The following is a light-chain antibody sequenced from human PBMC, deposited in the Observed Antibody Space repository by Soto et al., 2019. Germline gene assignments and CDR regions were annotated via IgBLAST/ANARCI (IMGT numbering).Light chain of an antibody. Sequence: EIVLTQSPGTLSLSPVERATLSCRASQSVTTYLAWYQQKPGQAPRLLIYDASNRATGIPARFSGSGSGTEFTLTISSLQSEDFTIYYCQYYNNWLATFGGGTKVDIK. CDR1: QSVTTY. CDR3: QYYNNWLAT. V-gene: IGKV3D-15*01. J-gene: IGKJ4*01. CDR2: DAS.